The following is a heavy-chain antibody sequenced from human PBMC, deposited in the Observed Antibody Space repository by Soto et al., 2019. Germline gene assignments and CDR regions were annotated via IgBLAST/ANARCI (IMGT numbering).Heavy chain of an antibody. CDR2: ISSSSSYI. CDR1: GFTFSSYS. J-gene: IGHJ4*02. D-gene: IGHD3-22*01. Sequence: GGSLRLSCAASGFTFSSYSMNWVRQAPGKGLEWVSSISSSSSYIYYADSVKGRFTISRDNAKNSLYLQMNSLRAEDTAVYYCASLVVIDPFDYWGQGTLVTVSS. CDR3: ASLVVIDPFDY. V-gene: IGHV3-21*01.